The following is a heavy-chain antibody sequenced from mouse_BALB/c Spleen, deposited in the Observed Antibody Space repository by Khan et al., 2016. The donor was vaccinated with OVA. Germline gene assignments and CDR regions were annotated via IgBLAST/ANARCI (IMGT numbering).Heavy chain of an antibody. D-gene: IGHD1-1*01. CDR1: GYTFSSYW. CDR3: ERGNYYGGTAWFGY. V-gene: IGHV1-9*01. CDR2: ILPGSNSS. J-gene: IGHJ3*01. Sequence: QVQLQQSGAELMKPGASVKISCKATGYTFSSYWIEWVKQRPGHGLEWIGEILPGSNSSNYNERFKGKATITADTSSNTAYMQLSSLTSEDSAIYYGERGNYYGGTAWFGYWGQGTLVTVSA.